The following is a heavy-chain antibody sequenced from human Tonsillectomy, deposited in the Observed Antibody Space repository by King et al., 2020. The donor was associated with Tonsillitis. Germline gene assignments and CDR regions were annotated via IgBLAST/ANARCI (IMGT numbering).Heavy chain of an antibody. V-gene: IGHV3-53*04. CDR3: ARGRTYYYDSSGPFLLYY. CDR2: IYSGGST. J-gene: IGHJ4*02. CDR1: GFTVSSNY. D-gene: IGHD3-22*01. Sequence: VQLVESGGGLVQPGGSLRLSCAASGFTVSSNYMSWVRQAPGKGLEWVSVIYSGGSTYYADSVKGRFTISRHNSKNTLYLQMNSLRAEDTAVYYCARGRTYYYDSSGPFLLYYCGQGTLVTVSS.